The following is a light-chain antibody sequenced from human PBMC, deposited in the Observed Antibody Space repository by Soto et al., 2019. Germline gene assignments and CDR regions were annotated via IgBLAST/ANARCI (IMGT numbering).Light chain of an antibody. J-gene: IGLJ1*01. Sequence: QSALAQPASVSGSPGQSITISCTGTSSDVGSYNLVSWYQQHPGKAPKLMIYEVSKRPSGVSNRFSGSKSGNTASLTISGLQAEDEADYYCCSYAVSSTYVFGTGTRSPS. V-gene: IGLV2-23*02. CDR3: CSYAVSSTYV. CDR2: EVS. CDR1: SSDVGSYNL.